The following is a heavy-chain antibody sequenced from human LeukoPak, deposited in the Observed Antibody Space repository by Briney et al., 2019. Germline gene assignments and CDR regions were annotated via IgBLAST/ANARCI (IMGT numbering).Heavy chain of an antibody. CDR1: GFMFSSSW. CDR2: IKPDGSEK. Sequence: GGSLRLSCAASGFMFSSSWMTWVRQAPGKGLECVANIKPDGSEKYYVGSVEGRFTISRVNAKNSLYLQMNSLRAEDTAVYYCARDLDWPGPWGQGTLVTVSS. D-gene: IGHD3-9*01. CDR3: ARDLDWPGP. V-gene: IGHV3-7*03. J-gene: IGHJ5*02.